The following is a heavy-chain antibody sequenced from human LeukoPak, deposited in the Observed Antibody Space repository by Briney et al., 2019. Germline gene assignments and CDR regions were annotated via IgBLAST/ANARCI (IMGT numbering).Heavy chain of an antibody. D-gene: IGHD5-18*01. CDR2: IYYSGST. CDR3: ARGGYSYGSYFDY. J-gene: IGHJ4*02. V-gene: IGHV4-59*01. Sequence: SETLSLTCTVSGGSISSYYWSWIRQPPGKGLEWIGYIYYSGSTNYNPSLKSRVTISVDTSKNQFSLKLSYVTAADTAVYYCARGGYSYGSYFDYWGQGTLVTVSS. CDR1: GGSISSYY.